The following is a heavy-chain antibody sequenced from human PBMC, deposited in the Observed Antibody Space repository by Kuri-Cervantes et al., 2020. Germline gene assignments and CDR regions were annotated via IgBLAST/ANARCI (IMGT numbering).Heavy chain of an antibody. V-gene: IGHV4-39*01. CDR1: GGSISSSSYY. J-gene: IGHJ6*02. CDR3: ARLFCSGGSCYSFYYYGMDV. D-gene: IGHD2-15*01. CDR2: IYYSGST. Sequence: SETLSLTCTVSGGSISSSSYYWGWIRQPPGKGLEWIGSIYYSGSTYYNPSLKSRVTISVDTSKNQFSLKLSSVTAADTAAYYCARLFCSGGSCYSFYYYGMDVWGQGTTVTVSS.